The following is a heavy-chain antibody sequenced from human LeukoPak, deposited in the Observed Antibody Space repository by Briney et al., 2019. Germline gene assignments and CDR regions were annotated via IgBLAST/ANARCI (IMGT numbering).Heavy chain of an antibody. CDR1: GFTFSSYA. CDR2: ISGSGGST. V-gene: IGHV3-23*01. J-gene: IGHJ5*02. D-gene: IGHD4-17*01. Sequence: GGSLRLSCAASGFTFSSYAMSWVRQAPGKGLEWVSAISGSGGSTYYADSVKGRFTISRDNSKNTLYLQMNSLRAEDTAVYYCANPGDYGDTGWGGRFDPWGQGTLVTVSS. CDR3: ANPGDYGDTGWGGRFDP.